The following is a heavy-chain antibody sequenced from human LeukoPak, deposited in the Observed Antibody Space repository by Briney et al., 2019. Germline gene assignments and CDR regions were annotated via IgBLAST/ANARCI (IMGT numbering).Heavy chain of an antibody. V-gene: IGHV3-53*01. J-gene: IGHJ4*02. CDR3: ASRAYCSGGSCLLDY. Sequence: PGGSLRLSCAASGFTVSSNYMSWVRQAPGKGLEWVSVIYSGGSTYYADSVKGRFTISRDNSKNTLYLQMNSLRAEDTAVYYCASRAYCSGGSCLLDYWGQGTLVTVSS. CDR2: IYSGGST. CDR1: GFTVSSNY. D-gene: IGHD2-15*01.